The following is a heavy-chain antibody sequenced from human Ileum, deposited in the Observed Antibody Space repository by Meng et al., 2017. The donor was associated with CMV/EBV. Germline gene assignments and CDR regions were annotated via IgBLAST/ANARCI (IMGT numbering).Heavy chain of an antibody. Sequence: GSLRLSCTVSGGFVNGLYWNWIRQPPGQRPEWIGYISYSGSTIYNPSLESRVTISVDTSKNQFSVKLMSVTAADTAMYYCARGPGQWLPFDFWGQGSLVTVSS. D-gene: IGHD3-22*01. CDR2: ISYSGST. J-gene: IGHJ4*02. CDR3: ARGPGQWLPFDF. V-gene: IGHV4-59*02. CDR1: GGFVNGLY.